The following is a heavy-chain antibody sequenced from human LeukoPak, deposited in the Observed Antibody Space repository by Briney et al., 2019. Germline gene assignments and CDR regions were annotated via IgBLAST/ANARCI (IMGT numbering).Heavy chain of an antibody. V-gene: IGHV3-23*01. Sequence: GGSLRLSCAASGFTFSNYAMSWVRQAPGKGLEWVSSISGNGGSTYYADSVRGRFTISRDNSNNTLYLQMSSLRGEDTAVYYCAKAPDSSGYIEIDYWGQGTLVTVSS. CDR2: ISGNGGST. CDR3: AKAPDSSGYIEIDY. D-gene: IGHD6-19*01. J-gene: IGHJ4*02. CDR1: GFTFSNYA.